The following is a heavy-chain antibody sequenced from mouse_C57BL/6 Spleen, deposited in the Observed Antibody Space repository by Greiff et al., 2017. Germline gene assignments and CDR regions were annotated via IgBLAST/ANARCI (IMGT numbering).Heavy chain of an antibody. V-gene: IGHV1-53*01. Sequence: QVQLQQPGTELVKPGASVKLSCKASGYTFTSYWMHWVKQRPGQGLEWIGNINPSNGGTNYNEKFKSKATLTVAKSSSTAYMQLSSLTSEDSAVYYCAREDYSNYVGYYAMDYWGQGTSVTVSS. CDR2: INPSNGGT. D-gene: IGHD2-5*01. J-gene: IGHJ4*01. CDR1: GYTFTSYW. CDR3: AREDYSNYVGYYAMDY.